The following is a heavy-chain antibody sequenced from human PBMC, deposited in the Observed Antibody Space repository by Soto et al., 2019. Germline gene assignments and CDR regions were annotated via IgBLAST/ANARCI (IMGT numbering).Heavy chain of an antibody. CDR2: IRSKAYGGTT. D-gene: IGHD3-3*01. CDR1: GFTFGDYA. Sequence: GGSLRLSCTASGFTFGDYAMSWFRQAPGKGLEWVGFIRSKAYGGTTEYAASVKGRFTISRDDSKSIAYLQMNSLKTEDTAVYYCTRGGRITIFGVVTYDAFDIWGQGTMVTVSS. J-gene: IGHJ3*02. CDR3: TRGGRITIFGVVTYDAFDI. V-gene: IGHV3-49*03.